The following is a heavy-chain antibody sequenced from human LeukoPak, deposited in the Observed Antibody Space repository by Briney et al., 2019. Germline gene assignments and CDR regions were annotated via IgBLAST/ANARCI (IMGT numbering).Heavy chain of an antibody. CDR2: ISYDGSNK. CDR3: AKEPSWNYYYYYSMDV. Sequence: GGSLRLSCAASGFSFSSYAMSWVRQAPGKGLEWVAVISYDGSNKYYADSVKGRFTISRDNSKSTLYLQMDSLRADDTAVYYCAKEPSWNYYYYYSMDVWGKGTTVTVSS. CDR1: GFSFSSYA. J-gene: IGHJ6*03. V-gene: IGHV3-30*04. D-gene: IGHD1-1*01.